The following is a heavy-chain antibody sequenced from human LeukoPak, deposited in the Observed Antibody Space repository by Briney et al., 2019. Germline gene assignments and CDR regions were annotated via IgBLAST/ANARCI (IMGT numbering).Heavy chain of an antibody. Sequence: PSETLSLTCTVSGGPISNYDWSWIRQPPGKGLEWIGHIYSIGATKYNSSLKGRITISVDTSKNQFSLMLSSVTAADTAVYYCARFGITVVRGGKYYFDYWGQGTLVTVSS. V-gene: IGHV4-59*08. CDR3: ARFGITVVRGGKYYFDY. D-gene: IGHD3-10*01. CDR2: IYSIGAT. CDR1: GGPISNYD. J-gene: IGHJ4*02.